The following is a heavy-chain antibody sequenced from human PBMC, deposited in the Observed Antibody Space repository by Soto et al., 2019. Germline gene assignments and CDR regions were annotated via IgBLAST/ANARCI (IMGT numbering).Heavy chain of an antibody. CDR3: AXRAXXQGXXXGGYFDF. CDR2: IYWDDDK. V-gene: IGHV2-5*02. CDR1: GFSLSTSGVG. J-gene: IGHJ4*02. Sequence: QITLKESGPTRVKPTQTLTLTCTFSGFSLSTSGVGVGWIRQPPGKALERLALIYWDDDKRYSPSLKSRLTITKXXSXTLXVLTMTNMDPVDTATYYCAXRAXXQGXXXGGYFDFWGQGALVTVSS.